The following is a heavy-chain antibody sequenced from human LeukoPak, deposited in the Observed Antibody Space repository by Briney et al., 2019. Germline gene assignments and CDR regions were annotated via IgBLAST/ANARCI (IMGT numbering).Heavy chain of an antibody. D-gene: IGHD3-9*01. CDR1: GFTFSSYS. J-gene: IGHJ3*01. Sequence: GGSLRLSCAASGFTFSSYSMNWVRQAPGKGLEWVSYISSSNSTMYYADSVKGRFTISRDNSKNTLYLQMNSLRAEDTALYYCAKDRYFVPRAFDVWGQGTMVTVSS. CDR3: AKDRYFVPRAFDV. CDR2: ISSSNSTM. V-gene: IGHV3-48*01.